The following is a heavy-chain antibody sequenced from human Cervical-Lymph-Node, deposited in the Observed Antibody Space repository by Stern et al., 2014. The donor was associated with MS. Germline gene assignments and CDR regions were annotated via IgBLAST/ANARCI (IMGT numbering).Heavy chain of an antibody. CDR2: IYSDGTT. D-gene: IGHD5-18*01. Sequence: QLVQSGGGLVQPGGSLRLSCAASGFTVSSNFMHWVRQAPGRGLEWVSVIYSDGTTYYADSVKGRFTIARDNSKNTLFLQMNSLRVEDTAIYYCARDEGIQLCLDSWGQGTLVTISS. CDR1: GFTVSSNF. V-gene: IGHV3-66*02. J-gene: IGHJ4*02. CDR3: ARDEGIQLCLDS.